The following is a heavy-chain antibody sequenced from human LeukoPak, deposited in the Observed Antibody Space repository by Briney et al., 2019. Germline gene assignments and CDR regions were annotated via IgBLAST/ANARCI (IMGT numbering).Heavy chain of an antibody. CDR3: AREPGTATGD. CDR2: INSNSGGT. CDR1: GYSFTAYY. D-gene: IGHD1-1*01. Sequence: ASVRVSCKASGYSFTAYYIHWVRQAPGQGPEWMGWINSNSGGTKCAPRFQGRVTLTRNTSLSTVYMEMSDLTSDDTAIYYCAREPGTATGDWGQGTLVAISS. J-gene: IGHJ4*02. V-gene: IGHV1-2*07.